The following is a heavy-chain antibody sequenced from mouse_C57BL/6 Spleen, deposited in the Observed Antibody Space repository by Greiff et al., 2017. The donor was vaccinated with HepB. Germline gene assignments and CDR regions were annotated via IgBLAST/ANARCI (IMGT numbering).Heavy chain of an antibody. V-gene: IGHV1-64*01. J-gene: IGHJ2*01. Sequence: QVQLKESGAELVKPGASVKLSCKASGYTFTSYWMHWVKQRPGQGLEWIGMIHPNSGSTNYNEKFKSKATLTVDKSSSTAYMQLSSLTSEDSAVYYCARSSSSYFDYWGQGTTLTVSS. D-gene: IGHD1-1*01. CDR3: ARSSSSYFDY. CDR2: IHPNSGST. CDR1: GYTFTSYW.